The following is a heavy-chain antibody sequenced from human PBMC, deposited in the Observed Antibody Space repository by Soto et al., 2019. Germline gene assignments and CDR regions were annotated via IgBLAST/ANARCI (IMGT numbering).Heavy chain of an antibody. Sequence: GGSLRLSCAASGFTFSSYGMHWVRQAPGKGLEWVAVIWYDGSNKYYADSVKGRFTISRDNSKNTLYLQMNSLRAEDTAVYYCARSSFYIVATLGYFDYWGQGTLVTVSS. J-gene: IGHJ4*02. D-gene: IGHD5-12*01. CDR2: IWYDGSNK. V-gene: IGHV3-33*01. CDR1: GFTFSSYG. CDR3: ARSSFYIVATLGYFDY.